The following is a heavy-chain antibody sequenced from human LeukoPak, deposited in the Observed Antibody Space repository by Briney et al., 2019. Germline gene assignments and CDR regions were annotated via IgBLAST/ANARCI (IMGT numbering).Heavy chain of an antibody. V-gene: IGHV3-74*01. CDR3: VRDRPGDWHYDY. Sequence: PGGSLRLSCVASGFIFSSDWMHWVRQTPGKGLEWVSCIDTDGRGTSYAGSVEGRFTISRDNAKNTVYLQMNSLRVEDTAVYYCVRDRPGDWHYDYWGQGILVTVSS. CDR1: GFIFSSDW. J-gene: IGHJ4*02. CDR2: IDTDGRGT. D-gene: IGHD7-27*01.